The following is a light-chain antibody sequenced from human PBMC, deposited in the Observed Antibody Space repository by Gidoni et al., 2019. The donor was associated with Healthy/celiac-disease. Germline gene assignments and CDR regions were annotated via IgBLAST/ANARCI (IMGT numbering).Light chain of an antibody. V-gene: IGKV4-1*01. CDR2: WAS. Sequence: DIVMTQPPDSLAVSLGERATTNCKSSQSVLYSSNNKNYLAWYQQKPGQPPKLLIYWASTRESGVPDRFSGSGSGTDFTLTISSLQAEDVAVYYCQQYYSTPETFGQGTKLEIK. CDR1: QSVLYSSNNKNY. CDR3: QQYYSTPET. J-gene: IGKJ2*01.